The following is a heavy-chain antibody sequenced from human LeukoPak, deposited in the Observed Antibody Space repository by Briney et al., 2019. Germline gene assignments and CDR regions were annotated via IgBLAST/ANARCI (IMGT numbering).Heavy chain of an antibody. V-gene: IGHV4-59*01. J-gene: IGHJ4*02. Sequence: PSETLSLTCTVSGGSISSYYWSWIRQPPGKGLEWIGYIYYSGSTNYNPSLKSRVTISVDTPKNQFSLKLSSVTAADTAVYYCASMAAAALTPFDYWGQGTLVTVSS. CDR3: ASMAAAALTPFDY. CDR1: GGSISSYY. D-gene: IGHD6-13*01. CDR2: IYYSGST.